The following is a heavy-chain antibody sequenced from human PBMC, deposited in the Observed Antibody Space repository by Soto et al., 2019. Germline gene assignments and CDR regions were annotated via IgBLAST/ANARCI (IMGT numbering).Heavy chain of an antibody. D-gene: IGHD5-18*01. J-gene: IGHJ4*02. V-gene: IGHV1-2*02. Sequence: QVQLVQSGAEVKKPGASVKVSCKASGYTFTGYYMHWVRQAPGQGLEWMGWINPNSGGTNYAQKLQGRVTMTRDTSISTAYMELSRLRSDDTAVYYCARDPTGYSYGSFDYWGQGTLVTVSS. CDR3: ARDPTGYSYGSFDY. CDR2: INPNSGGT. CDR1: GYTFTGYY.